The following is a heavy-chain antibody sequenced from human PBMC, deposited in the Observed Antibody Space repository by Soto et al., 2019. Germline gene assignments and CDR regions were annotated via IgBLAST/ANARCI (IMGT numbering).Heavy chain of an antibody. CDR3: ARDLYPIGNYCPFNN. D-gene: IGHD1-26*01. CDR2: ISAYNGNT. Sequence: QVPLVQSGAEVKKPGASVTVSCKTSGYTPTNYDIGWVRQAPGQGLEWMGWISAYNGNTNSAQKLQGRLTMTTDTSTRTAYMELRSLRSDDTAVYYCARDLYPIGNYCPFNNLGEGTLVTVSS. V-gene: IGHV1-18*01. J-gene: IGHJ4*02. CDR1: GYTPTNYD.